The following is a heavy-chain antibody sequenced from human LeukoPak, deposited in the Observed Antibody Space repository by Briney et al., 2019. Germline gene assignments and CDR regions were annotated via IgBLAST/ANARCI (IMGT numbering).Heavy chain of an antibody. J-gene: IGHJ4*02. Sequence: PGGSLRLSCAASGFTFDDYAMHWVRQAPGKGLEWVSGISWNSGSIDYAGSVKGRFTISRDNAKNSLYLQMNSLRAEDMALYYCAKDNYYDSSGYIDYWGQGTLVTVSS. CDR3: AKDNYYDSSGYIDY. V-gene: IGHV3-9*03. CDR2: ISWNSGSI. CDR1: GFTFDDYA. D-gene: IGHD3-22*01.